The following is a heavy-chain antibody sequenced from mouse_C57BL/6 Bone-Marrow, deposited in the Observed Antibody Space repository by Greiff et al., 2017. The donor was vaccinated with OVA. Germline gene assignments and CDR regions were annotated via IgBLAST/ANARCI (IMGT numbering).Heavy chain of an antibody. CDR3: ASYGSSPYWYFDV. J-gene: IGHJ1*03. D-gene: IGHD1-1*01. CDR2: IHPNGGST. Sequence: VQLQQPGAELVKPGASVKLSCKASGYTFTSYWMHWVKQRPGQGLEWIGMIHPNGGSTNYNEKFKSKATLTVDKSSSTAYMQLSSLTSEDSAVYYCASYGSSPYWYFDVWGTGTTVTVSS. V-gene: IGHV1-64*01. CDR1: GYTFTSYW.